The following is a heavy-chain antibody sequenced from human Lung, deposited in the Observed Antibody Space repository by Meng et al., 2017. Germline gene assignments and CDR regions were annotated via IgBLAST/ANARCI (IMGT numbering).Heavy chain of an antibody. J-gene: IGHJ4*02. V-gene: IGHV4-34*01. D-gene: IGHD4-11*01. CDR2: INHSGST. Sequence: QVQLQQVGAGLLRPSETLSLNCVVSGGSFSDYCWSWIRQPPGKGLEWIGEINHSGSTNYNPSLESRATISVDTSQNNLSLKLSSVTAADSAVYYCARGPTTMAHDFDYWGQGTLVTVSS. CDR1: GGSFSDYC. CDR3: ARGPTTMAHDFDY.